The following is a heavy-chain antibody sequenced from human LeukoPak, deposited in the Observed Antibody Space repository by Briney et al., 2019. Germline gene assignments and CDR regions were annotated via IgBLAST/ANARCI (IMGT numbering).Heavy chain of an antibody. CDR3: SRRGTYGGRYYYYYYMDV. V-gene: IGHV4-59*01. D-gene: IGHD3-16*01. J-gene: IGHJ6*03. CDR1: GGSISSYY. CDR2: VYYSGSTT. Sequence: SETLSLTCTVSGGSISSYYWNWIRQPPGKGLEWIGYVYYSGSTTIYNPSLKSRVTISLDTSKNQFSLKLSSVAAADTAVYYLSRRGTYGGRYYYYYYMDVWGKGTTVTVSS.